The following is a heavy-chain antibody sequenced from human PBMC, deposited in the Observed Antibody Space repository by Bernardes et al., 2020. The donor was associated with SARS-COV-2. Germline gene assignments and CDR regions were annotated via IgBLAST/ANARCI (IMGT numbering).Heavy chain of an antibody. CDR2: ISSSSSTI. V-gene: IGHV3-48*01. CDR3: ARKIPAAAIPGADY. D-gene: IGHD2-2*01. CDR1: GFTFSSYS. J-gene: IGHJ4*02. Sequence: GGSLRLPCAASGFTFSSYSMNWVRQAPGKGLEWVSYISSSSSTIYYADSVKGRFTISRDNAKNSLYLQMNSLRAEDTAVYYCARKIPAAAIPGADYWGQGTLVTVSS.